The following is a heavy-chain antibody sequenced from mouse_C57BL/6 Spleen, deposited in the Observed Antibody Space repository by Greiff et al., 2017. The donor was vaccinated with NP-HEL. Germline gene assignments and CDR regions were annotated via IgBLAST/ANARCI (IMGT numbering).Heavy chain of an antibody. CDR3: ARSYGSSFGWFAY. D-gene: IGHD1-1*01. V-gene: IGHV5-4*03. CDR1: GFTFSSYA. CDR2: ISDGGSYT. J-gene: IGHJ3*01. Sequence: DVKLVESGGGLVKPGGSLKLSCAASGFTFSSYAMSWVRQTPEKRLEWVATISDGGSYTYYPDNVKGRFTISRDNAKNNLYLQMSHLKSEDTAMYYCARSYGSSFGWFAYWGQGTLVTVSA.